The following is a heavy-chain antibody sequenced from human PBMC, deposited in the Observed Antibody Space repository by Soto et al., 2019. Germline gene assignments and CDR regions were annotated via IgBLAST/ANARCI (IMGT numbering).Heavy chain of an antibody. V-gene: IGHV1-69*08. CDR3: ARGGVGAAGGMDV. CDR2: IIPIFSQT. D-gene: IGHD3-10*01. CDR1: GYNFIIYT. Sequence: QVQLVQSGAEVKKPGSSVKVSCKSSGYNFIIYTITWVRQAPGQGLEWMGRIIPIFSQTNYAQKFQGRVKINADRSKSNGRMELSGLTSEDTGVYYFARGGVGAAGGMDVWGQGTTVTVSS. J-gene: IGHJ6*02.